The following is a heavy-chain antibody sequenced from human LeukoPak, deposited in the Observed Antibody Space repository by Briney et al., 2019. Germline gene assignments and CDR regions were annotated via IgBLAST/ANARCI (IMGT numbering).Heavy chain of an antibody. Sequence: AASVKVPCTPYGGTFSSYAINWVRQAPGQGLEWMGGIIPIFGTANYAQKFQGRVAITADESTSYMELSSLRSEDTAVYYCARATRSGPHHYNWFDPWGQGTLVTVSS. CDR1: GGTFSSYA. D-gene: IGHD1-26*01. V-gene: IGHV1-69*13. J-gene: IGHJ5*02. CDR3: ARATRSGPHHYNWFDP. CDR2: IIPIFGTA.